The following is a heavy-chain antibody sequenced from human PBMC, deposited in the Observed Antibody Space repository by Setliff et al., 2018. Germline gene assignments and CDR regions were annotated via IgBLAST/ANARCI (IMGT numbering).Heavy chain of an antibody. CDR2: INHSGST. J-gene: IGHJ6*03. V-gene: IGHV4-39*07. CDR1: GGSISSSSYY. D-gene: IGHD6-19*01. Sequence: SETLSLTCTVSGGSISSSSYYWNWIRQSPGKGLEWIGEINHSGSTNYNPSLKSRVTISVDTSKNQFSLKLSSVTAADMAVYYCAREQWLDPPGYYYMDVWAKGTTVTVSS. CDR3: AREQWLDPPGYYYMDV.